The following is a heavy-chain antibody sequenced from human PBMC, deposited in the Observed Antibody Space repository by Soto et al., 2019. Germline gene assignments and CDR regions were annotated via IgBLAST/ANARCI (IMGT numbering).Heavy chain of an antibody. CDR3: ASDRHHSGFED. CDR1: GGSFSNYA. CDR2: ITPMFGIA. Sequence: QVHLVQSGAEVKKPGSSVRVSCKASGGSFSNYAVTWVRQAPGQRLEWMGGITPMFGIANYAQKFQGRVTLTADESTGTAYRELSRLRSDDTATYYCASDRHHSGFEDWGQGTLVTVSS. V-gene: IGHV1-69*01. J-gene: IGHJ4*02.